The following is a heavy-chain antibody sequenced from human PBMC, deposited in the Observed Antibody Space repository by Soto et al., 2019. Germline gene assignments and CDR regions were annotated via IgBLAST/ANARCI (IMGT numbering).Heavy chain of an antibody. D-gene: IGHD1-26*01. CDR1: GFPFSTSA. V-gene: IGHV3-23*01. Sequence: GGSLRLSCAASGFPFSTSAMNWVRQAPGKGLEWVSIISATSDAAYYAESVKGRFTSSRDNSKNTLYLQMNSLRPEDTAMYYCGKYSGSYPVYNGMNVWGQGTTVTVSS. J-gene: IGHJ6*02. CDR3: GKYSGSYPVYNGMNV. CDR2: ISATSDAA.